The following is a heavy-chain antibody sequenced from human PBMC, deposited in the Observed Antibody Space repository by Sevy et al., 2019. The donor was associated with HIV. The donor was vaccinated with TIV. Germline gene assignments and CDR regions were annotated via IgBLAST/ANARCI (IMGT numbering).Heavy chain of an antibody. Sequence: SETLSLTCTVSGGSISSYYWSWIRQPAGKGLEWIGRIYTSGSTNYNPSLKSRVTMSVDTSKNQFSLKLSSVTAAETAVYYCAREGYCSSTSCYTGFDYWGQGTLVTVSS. CDR3: AREGYCSSTSCYTGFDY. CDR2: IYTSGST. CDR1: GGSISSYY. D-gene: IGHD2-2*02. V-gene: IGHV4-4*07. J-gene: IGHJ4*02.